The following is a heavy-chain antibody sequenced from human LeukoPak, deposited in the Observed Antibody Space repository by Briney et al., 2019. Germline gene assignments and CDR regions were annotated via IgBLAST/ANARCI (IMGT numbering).Heavy chain of an antibody. CDR2: IIPILGIA. J-gene: IGHJ4*02. CDR3: ARVLHGSGSYYHFDY. CDR1: GGTFSSYA. Sequence: SVKVSCKASGGTFSSYAISWVRQAPGQGLEWMGRIIPILGIANYAQKFQGRVTITADKSTSTAYMELSSLRSEDTAVYYCARVLHGSGSYYHFDYWGQGTLVTVSS. D-gene: IGHD3-10*01. V-gene: IGHV1-69*04.